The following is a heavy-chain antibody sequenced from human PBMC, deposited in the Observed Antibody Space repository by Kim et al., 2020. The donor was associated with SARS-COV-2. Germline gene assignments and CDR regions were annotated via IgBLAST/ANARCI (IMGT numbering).Heavy chain of an antibody. CDR2: IYHSGST. J-gene: IGHJ4*02. CDR3: ARRVRITIFGVVTYFDY. CDR1: GGSISSSNW. D-gene: IGHD3-3*01. V-gene: IGHV4-4*02. Sequence: SETLSLTCAVSGGSISSSNWWSWVRQPPGKGLEWIGEIYHSGSTNYNPSLKSRVTISLDKSKNQFSLKLSSVTAADTAVYYCARRVRITIFGVVTYFDYWGQGTLVTVSS.